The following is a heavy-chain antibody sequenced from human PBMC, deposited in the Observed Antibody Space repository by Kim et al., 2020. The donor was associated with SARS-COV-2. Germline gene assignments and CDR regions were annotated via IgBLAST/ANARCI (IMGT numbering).Heavy chain of an antibody. CDR2: CRNKANSYTT. V-gene: IGHV3-72*01. J-gene: IGHJ4*02. Sequence: GGSLRLSCAASGFTFNDYYMDWVRQAPGKGLEWVGRCRNKANSYTTEYAASVKGRFTVSRDDSKNTVYLQMNSLKTEDTAVYYCTRAGTIGIFDYWGQG. CDR1: GFTFNDYY. CDR3: TRAGTIGIFDY. D-gene: IGHD1-7*01.